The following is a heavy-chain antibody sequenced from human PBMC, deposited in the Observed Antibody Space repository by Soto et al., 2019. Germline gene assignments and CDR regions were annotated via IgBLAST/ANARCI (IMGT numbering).Heavy chain of an antibody. D-gene: IGHD6-13*01. CDR3: ARYLSAAAGMSYYYGMDV. V-gene: IGHV5-51*01. Sequence: PGESLKISCKGSGYSFTSYWIGWVRQMPGKGLEWMGIIYPGDSDTRYSPSSQGQVTISADKSISTAYLQWSSLKASDTAMYYCARYLSAAAGMSYYYGMDVWGQGTTVTVSS. CDR1: GYSFTSYW. J-gene: IGHJ6*02. CDR2: IYPGDSDT.